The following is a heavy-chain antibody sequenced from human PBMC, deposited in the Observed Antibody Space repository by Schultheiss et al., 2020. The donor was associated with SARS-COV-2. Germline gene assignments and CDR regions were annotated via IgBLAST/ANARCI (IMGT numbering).Heavy chain of an antibody. Sequence: SQTLSLTCAVYGGSFSGYYWSWIRQPPGKGLEWIGEINHSGSTNYNPSLKSRVTISVDTSKNQFSLKLSSVTAADTAVYYCARDGDYGDPRYYFDYWGQGTLVTVSS. CDR3: ARDGDYGDPRYYFDY. CDR2: INHSGST. D-gene: IGHD4-17*01. J-gene: IGHJ4*02. CDR1: GGSFSGYY. V-gene: IGHV4-34*01.